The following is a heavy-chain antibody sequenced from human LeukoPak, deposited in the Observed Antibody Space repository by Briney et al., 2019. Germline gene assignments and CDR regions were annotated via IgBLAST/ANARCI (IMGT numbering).Heavy chain of an antibody. Sequence: GASVKVSCKASGYTFTSYGINWVRQAPGQGLEWMGRTSFYNGYTKYAQMFQGRVTMTTDTSTSTAYMELRSLTSDDTAVYYCARDGNDSGSYSHNWFDPWGQGTLVTVSS. J-gene: IGHJ5*02. D-gene: IGHD3-10*01. CDR1: GYTFTSYG. CDR2: TSFYNGYT. CDR3: ARDGNDSGSYSHNWFDP. V-gene: IGHV1-18*01.